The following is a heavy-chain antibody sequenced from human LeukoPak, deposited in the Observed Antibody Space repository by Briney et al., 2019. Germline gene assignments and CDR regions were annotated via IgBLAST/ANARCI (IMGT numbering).Heavy chain of an antibody. J-gene: IGHJ4*02. CDR3: ARWGSSGWGGFDY. D-gene: IGHD6-25*01. CDR2: IYHSGST. CDR1: GYSISSGYY. V-gene: IGHV4-38-2*02. Sequence: SETLSLTCTVSGYSISSGYYWGWIRQPPGKGLEWIGSIYHSGSTYYNPSLKSRVTISVDTSKNQFSLKLSSVTAADTAVYYCARWGSSGWGGFDYWGQGTLVTVSS.